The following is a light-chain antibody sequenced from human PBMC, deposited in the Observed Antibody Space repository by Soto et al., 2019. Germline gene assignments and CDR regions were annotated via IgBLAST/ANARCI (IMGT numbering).Light chain of an antibody. CDR2: YAS. J-gene: IGKJ1*01. CDR3: QQYNSWWT. Sequence: DIQMTQSTSTLSASLGDRVTITCRASQSIRTWLAWYQQRPGKAPRLLIYYASTLESGVPSRFSGSESGTEFTLTINGLKPDDFATYYCQQYNSWWTFGQGTKVDIK. CDR1: QSIRTW. V-gene: IGKV1-5*01.